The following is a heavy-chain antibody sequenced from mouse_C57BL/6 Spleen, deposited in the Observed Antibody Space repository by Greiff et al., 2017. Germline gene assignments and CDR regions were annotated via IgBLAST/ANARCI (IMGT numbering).Heavy chain of an antibody. CDR1: GYTFTSYT. V-gene: IGHV1-4*01. J-gene: IGHJ1*03. Sequence: VQLQQSGAELARPGASVKMSCKASGYTFTSYTMHWVNQRPGQGLEWIGYINPSSGYTKYNQKFKDKATLTADKSSSTAYMQLSSLTSEDSAVYYCAREGYYDVWGTGTTVTVSS. CDR2: INPSSGYT. CDR3: AREGYYDV.